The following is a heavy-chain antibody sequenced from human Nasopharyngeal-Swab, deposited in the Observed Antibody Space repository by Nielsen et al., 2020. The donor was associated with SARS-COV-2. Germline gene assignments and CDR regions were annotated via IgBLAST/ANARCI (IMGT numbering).Heavy chain of an antibody. CDR1: GFTFNNHD. CDR2: INSGGSHK. J-gene: IGHJ6*02. Sequence: GESLKISCATSGFTFNNHDMNWVRQAPGQGLEWVSSINSGGSHKYYGDSVKGRFTISRDNDRNSLSLQMINLRAEDTAVYYCARGGISSPYYYYYMDVWGQGTTVTVSS. D-gene: IGHD6-6*01. CDR3: ARGGISSPYYYYYMDV. V-gene: IGHV3-21*06.